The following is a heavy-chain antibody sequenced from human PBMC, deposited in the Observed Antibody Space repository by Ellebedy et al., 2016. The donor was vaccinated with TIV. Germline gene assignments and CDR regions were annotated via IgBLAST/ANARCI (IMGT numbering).Heavy chain of an antibody. CDR1: GGSFSGYY. J-gene: IGHJ4*02. CDR2: ITHSGST. Sequence: MPSETLSLTCAVYGGSFSGYYWSWIRQPPGKGLEWIGEITHSGSTNDNPSLKSRVTISVDTSKNQFSLNLSPVTAADTAVYYCARGLARDYWGQGTLVTVSS. V-gene: IGHV4-34*01. CDR3: ARGLARDY.